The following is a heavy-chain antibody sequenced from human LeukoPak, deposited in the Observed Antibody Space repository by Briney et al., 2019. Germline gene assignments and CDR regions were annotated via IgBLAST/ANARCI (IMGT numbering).Heavy chain of an antibody. Sequence: GGSLRLSCAASGFILSPYGMHWVRQAPGRGLEWVAFIRYDGSNKYYTDSAKGRFTISRDNSKNTLYLQMNRLRPEDTAVYYCAKGRRYNILTGYYVSEVDPWGQGTLVTVSS. CDR1: GFILSPYG. D-gene: IGHD3-9*01. V-gene: IGHV3-30*02. CDR3: AKGRRYNILTGYYVSEVDP. J-gene: IGHJ5*02. CDR2: IRYDGSNK.